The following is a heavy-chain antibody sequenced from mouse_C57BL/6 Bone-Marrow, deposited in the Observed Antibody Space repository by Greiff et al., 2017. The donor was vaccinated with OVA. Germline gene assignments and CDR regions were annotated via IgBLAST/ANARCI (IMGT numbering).Heavy chain of an antibody. CDR3: ARLFITTVEATDFDY. CDR2: IDPNSGGT. V-gene: IGHV1-72*01. Sequence: QVQLQQPGAELVKPGASVKLSCKASGYTFTSYWMHWVKQRPGRGLEWIGRIDPNSGGTKYNEKFKSKATLTVDKPSSTAYMQLSSLTSEDSAVYYCARLFITTVEATDFDYWGQGTTLTVSS. D-gene: IGHD1-1*01. J-gene: IGHJ2*01. CDR1: GYTFTSYW.